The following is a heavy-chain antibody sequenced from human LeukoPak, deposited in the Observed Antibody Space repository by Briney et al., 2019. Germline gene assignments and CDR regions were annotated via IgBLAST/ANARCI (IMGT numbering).Heavy chain of an antibody. J-gene: IGHJ4*02. V-gene: IGHV1-24*01. CDR2: FDPEYGKT. Sequence: ASVKVSCKVSGYTLTELSMHWVRQAPGKGLEWMGGFDPEYGKTIYAQKFQGRVTMTEDTSTDTASMELRSLRSDDTAVYYCARDKAPHYGDYVEDFWGFDYWGQGTLVTVSS. CDR1: GYTLTELS. CDR3: ARDKAPHYGDYVEDFWGFDY. D-gene: IGHD4-17*01.